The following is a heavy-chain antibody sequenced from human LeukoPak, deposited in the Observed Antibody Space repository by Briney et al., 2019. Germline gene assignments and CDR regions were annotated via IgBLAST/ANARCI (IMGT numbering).Heavy chain of an antibody. CDR1: GGSISSGSYY. Sequence: PSQTLSLTCTVSGGSISSGSYYWSWIRQPAGKGLEWIGRIYTSGSTNYNPSLKSRVTISVDTSKNQFSLKPSSVTAADTAVYYCARAITIFGVDPFDYWGQGTLVTVSS. CDR2: IYTSGST. J-gene: IGHJ4*02. CDR3: ARAITIFGVDPFDY. D-gene: IGHD3-3*01. V-gene: IGHV4-61*02.